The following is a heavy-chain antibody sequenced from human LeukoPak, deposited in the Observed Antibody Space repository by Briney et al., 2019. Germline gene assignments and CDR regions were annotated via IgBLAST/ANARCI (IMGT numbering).Heavy chain of an antibody. V-gene: IGHV4-38-2*02. D-gene: IGHD2-2*01. CDR3: AREVISPAATGYFDL. Sequence: SETLSLTCTLSGYSISRGYYWAWIRQSPGMGLEWIGSLYHSGSTYHNAALKSRVTMSVDTSRIQFSLNLSSVTAADTAVYYCAREVISPAATGYFDLWGRGTPVTVSS. CDR2: LYHSGST. J-gene: IGHJ2*01. CDR1: GYSISRGYY.